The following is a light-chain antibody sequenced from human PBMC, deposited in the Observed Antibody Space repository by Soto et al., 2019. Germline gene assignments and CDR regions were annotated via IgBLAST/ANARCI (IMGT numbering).Light chain of an antibody. CDR1: QDIANY. V-gene: IGKV1-33*01. CDR2: DAS. J-gene: IGKJ4*01. Sequence: DIKMTQSPSSVSASVGDRVTITCQASQDIANYVNWYQQKPGKAPKLLIYDASNLETGVPSRFSGSGSETDFTFTISTLQPEDIATYYCQQYDFLPLTFGGGTKVEIK. CDR3: QQYDFLPLT.